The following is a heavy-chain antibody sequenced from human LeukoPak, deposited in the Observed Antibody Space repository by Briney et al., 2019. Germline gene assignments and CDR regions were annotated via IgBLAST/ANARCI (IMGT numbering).Heavy chain of an antibody. Sequence: GGSLRLSCAASGFTFSSYGMHWVRQAPGKGLEWVAVISYDGSNKYYADSVKGRFTISRDNSKNTLYLQMNSLRAEDTAVYYCAKGGGSYYYDSSRGNYFDYWGQGTLVTVSS. J-gene: IGHJ4*02. CDR2: ISYDGSNK. CDR1: GFTFSSYG. D-gene: IGHD3-22*01. CDR3: AKGGGSYYYDSSRGNYFDY. V-gene: IGHV3-30*18.